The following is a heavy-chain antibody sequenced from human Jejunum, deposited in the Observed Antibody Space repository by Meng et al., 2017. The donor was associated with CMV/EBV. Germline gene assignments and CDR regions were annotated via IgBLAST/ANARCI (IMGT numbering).Heavy chain of an antibody. CDR1: GFTFSSSA. CDR3: VKDLFYSFDY. Sequence: VRLVGVGGGGVQHGGSLRLSYAASGFTFSSSAIHWVRQFPGKGLEWVSFIAHDRSTKTYTDSVKGRFTISRDDSKNTVYLEMNSLRVEDTAVYYCVKDLFYSFDYWGQGSLVTVSS. J-gene: IGHJ4*02. V-gene: IGHV3-30*02. CDR2: IAHDRSTK. D-gene: IGHD4-11*01.